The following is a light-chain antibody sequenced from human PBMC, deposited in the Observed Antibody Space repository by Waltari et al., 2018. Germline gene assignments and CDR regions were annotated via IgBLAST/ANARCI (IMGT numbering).Light chain of an antibody. V-gene: IGKV1-33*01. Sequence: DIQMTQSPSYLSASVGDRVTITCQASQDISNYLNWYQQKPGKAPKLLIYDASNLETGVPSRLSGSGSGTDFTFTISSLQPEDIATYYCQQYDNLPLTFGGGTKVEIK. J-gene: IGKJ4*01. CDR3: QQYDNLPLT. CDR2: DAS. CDR1: QDISNY.